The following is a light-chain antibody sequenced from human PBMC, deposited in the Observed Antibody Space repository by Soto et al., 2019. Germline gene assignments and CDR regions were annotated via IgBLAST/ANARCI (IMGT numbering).Light chain of an antibody. CDR1: QSVSSIY. J-gene: IGKJ5*01. Sequence: EIVLTQSPGTLSLSPGERATLSCRASQSVSSIYLAWYQQKPGQAPSLLIYATSSRATGIPDRFSGSGSGKDFSLTISRLEPEDFAVYYCQQYGSSPITFGHGTRLDIK. CDR3: QQYGSSPIT. V-gene: IGKV3-20*01. CDR2: ATS.